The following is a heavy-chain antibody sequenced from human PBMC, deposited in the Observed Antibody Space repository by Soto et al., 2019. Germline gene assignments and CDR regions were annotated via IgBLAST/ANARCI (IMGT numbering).Heavy chain of an antibody. CDR3: AIAVAGPTAIAY. CDR1: GFTISSYW. D-gene: IGHD6-19*01. CDR2: INGDGSST. J-gene: IGHJ4*02. V-gene: IGHV3-74*01. Sequence: EVQLVESGGGLVQPGESLRLSCVVSGFTISSYWMHWVHQAPGKGLVWVSRINGDGSSTNYADSVKGRFTISRDNAKNTLYLQMNTLSAEETAVYYCAIAVAGPTAIAYWGQGNQVTVSS.